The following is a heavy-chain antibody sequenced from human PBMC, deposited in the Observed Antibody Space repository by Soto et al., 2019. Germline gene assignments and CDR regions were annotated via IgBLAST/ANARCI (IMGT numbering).Heavy chain of an antibody. CDR3: ANAPSTLVNPGDAFDL. Sequence: EVQLLESGGGLVQPGGSLRLSCAASGFTFSSYAMSWVRQAPGKGLEWVSAISGSGGSTYYADSVKGLFTISRDNSKNTLYLQMNSLRAEDTAVYYCANAPSTLVNPGDAFDLWGQGTMVTVSS. CDR2: ISGSGGST. V-gene: IGHV3-23*01. D-gene: IGHD2-2*01. CDR1: GFTFSSYA. J-gene: IGHJ3*01.